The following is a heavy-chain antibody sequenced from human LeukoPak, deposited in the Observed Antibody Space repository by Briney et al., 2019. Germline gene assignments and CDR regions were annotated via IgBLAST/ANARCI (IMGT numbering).Heavy chain of an antibody. CDR1: GFTFSSYA. J-gene: IGHJ5*02. V-gene: IGHV4-39*07. Sequence: PGRSLRLSCAASGFTFSSYAMHWIRQPPGKGLEWIGSIYYSGSTYYNPSLKSRVTISVDTSKNQFSLKLSSVTAADTAVYYCARVGRWGSSSWPKPFPFDPWGQGTLVTVSS. CDR3: ARVGRWGSSSWPKPFPFDP. CDR2: IYYSGST. D-gene: IGHD6-13*01.